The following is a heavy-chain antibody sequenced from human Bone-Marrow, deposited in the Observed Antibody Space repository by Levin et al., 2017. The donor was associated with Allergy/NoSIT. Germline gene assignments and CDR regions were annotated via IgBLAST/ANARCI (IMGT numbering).Heavy chain of an antibody. D-gene: IGHD2-2*03. CDR2: ISGSGGST. J-gene: IGHJ4*02. CDR3: AKLRGYCSSTSCYGFDY. Sequence: QPGGSLRLSCAASGFTFSSYAMSWVRQAPGKGLEWVSAISGSGGSTYYADSVKGRFTISRDNSKNTLYLQMNSLRAEDTAVYYCAKLRGYCSSTSCYGFDYWGQGTLVTVSS. V-gene: IGHV3-23*01. CDR1: GFTFSSYA.